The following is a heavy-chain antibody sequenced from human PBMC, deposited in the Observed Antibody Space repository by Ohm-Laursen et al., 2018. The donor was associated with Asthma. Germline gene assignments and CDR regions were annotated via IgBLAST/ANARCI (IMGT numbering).Heavy chain of an antibody. Sequence: SLRLSCTASGFTFSPCGMHWVRQAPGKGLEWVAVISYDGSEIFYADSVKGRFTISRDNSKNTLYLQMNSLRTEDTAVYYCVREVPGSSWNFDYWGQGTLVSVSA. CDR3: VREVPGSSWNFDY. D-gene: IGHD6-13*01. J-gene: IGHJ4*02. V-gene: IGHV3-30*03. CDR2: ISYDGSEI. CDR1: GFTFSPCG.